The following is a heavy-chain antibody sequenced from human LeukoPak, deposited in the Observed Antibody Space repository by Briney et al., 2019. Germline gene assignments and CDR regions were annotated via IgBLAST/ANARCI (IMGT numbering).Heavy chain of an antibody. CDR1: GYTFTSYG. V-gene: IGHV1-18*01. Sequence: GASVKVSCKASGYTFTSYGISWVRQAPGQGLEWMGWISAYNGNTNYAQKLQGRVTMTTDTSTSTAYMELRSLRSDDTAVYYCARAPWYVWGSYRLYYFDYWRQGTLVTVSS. D-gene: IGHD3-16*02. CDR2: ISAYNGNT. J-gene: IGHJ4*02. CDR3: ARAPWYVWGSYRLYYFDY.